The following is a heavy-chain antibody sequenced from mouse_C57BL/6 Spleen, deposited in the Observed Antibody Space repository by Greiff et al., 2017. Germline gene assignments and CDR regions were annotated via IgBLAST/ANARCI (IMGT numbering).Heavy chain of an antibody. J-gene: IGHJ3*01. Sequence: EVQVVESGGGLVQSGRSLRLSCATSGFTFSDFYMEWVRQAPGKGLEWIAASRNKANDYTTEYSASVKGRFIVSRDTSQSILYLQMNALRAEDTAIYYCARDGDTTVVGLRGFAYWGQGTLVTVSA. D-gene: IGHD1-1*01. V-gene: IGHV7-1*01. CDR3: ARDGDTTVVGLRGFAY. CDR1: GFTFSDFY. CDR2: SRNKANDYTT.